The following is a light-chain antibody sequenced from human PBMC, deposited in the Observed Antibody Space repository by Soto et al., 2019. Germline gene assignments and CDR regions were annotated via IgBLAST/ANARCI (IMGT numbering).Light chain of an antibody. CDR1: QSVVTN. Sequence: IVMTQSPATLSVSPCERATLSCRASQSVVTNLAWYRQKPGQAPRLLIYGASNRATGIPDRFSGSGSGTDFTLTISRLEPEDFAVYYCQQYGSSGTFGPGTKVDIK. CDR3: QQYGSSGT. CDR2: GAS. J-gene: IGKJ1*01. V-gene: IGKV3-20*01.